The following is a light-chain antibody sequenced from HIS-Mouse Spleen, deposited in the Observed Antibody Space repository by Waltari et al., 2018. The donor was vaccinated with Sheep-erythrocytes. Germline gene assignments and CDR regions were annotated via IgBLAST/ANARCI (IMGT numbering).Light chain of an antibody. CDR1: SSDVGGYNF. CDR2: DVS. V-gene: IGLV2-11*01. Sequence: QSALTQPRSVSGSPGQSVTISCTGTSSDVGGYNFVSWYQQHPGKAPKLMIYDVSKRPSGGTARLSGYKSGNTAYLTISGLQAEDEADYYCCSYAGSYNHVFATGTKVTVL. CDR3: CSYAGSYNHV. J-gene: IGLJ1*01.